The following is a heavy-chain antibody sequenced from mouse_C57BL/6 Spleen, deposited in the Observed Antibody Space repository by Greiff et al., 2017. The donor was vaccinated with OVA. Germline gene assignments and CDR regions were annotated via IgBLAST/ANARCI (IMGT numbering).Heavy chain of an antibody. D-gene: IGHD1-1*01. CDR1: GYTFTSYW. CDR3: ARGRLLYAMDY. V-gene: IGHV1-55*01. Sequence: VQLQQSGAELVKPGASVKMSCKASGYTFTSYWITWVKQRPGQGLEWIGDISPGSGSTNYNEKFKSKATLTVDTSSSTAYMQLSSLTSEDSAVYYCARGRLLYAMDYWGQGTSVTVSS. CDR2: ISPGSGST. J-gene: IGHJ4*01.